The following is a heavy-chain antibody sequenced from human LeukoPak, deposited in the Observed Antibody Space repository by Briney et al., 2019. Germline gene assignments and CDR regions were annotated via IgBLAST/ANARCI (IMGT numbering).Heavy chain of an antibody. CDR2: ITSSGTYI. CDR1: GFTFNNYN. V-gene: IGHV3-21*01. Sequence: GGSLRLSCAAFGFTFNNYNMNWVRQAPGKALEWVSSITSSGTYIFYADSVKGRFTISRDNAKNSLYLQMNSLRAEDTAVYYCARVQSGQQLSSTNWFDPWGQGTLVTVSS. D-gene: IGHD6-13*01. CDR3: ARVQSGQQLSSTNWFDP. J-gene: IGHJ5*02.